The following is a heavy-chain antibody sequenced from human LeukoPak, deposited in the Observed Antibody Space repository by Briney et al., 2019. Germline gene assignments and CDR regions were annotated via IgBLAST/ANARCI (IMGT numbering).Heavy chain of an antibody. Sequence: ASVKFSCKASGNTFTGDYIHWVRQAPGQGLEWMGRIDPNSGDPKYAQKFQGRVTMTRDTSISTAYMELTSLRSDDTAVYYCAKEEMYFIDSSGYSVFDSWGQGTLVTVSS. CDR1: GNTFTGDY. D-gene: IGHD3-22*01. J-gene: IGHJ4*02. CDR3: AKEEMYFIDSSGYSVFDS. V-gene: IGHV1-2*02. CDR2: IDPNSGDP.